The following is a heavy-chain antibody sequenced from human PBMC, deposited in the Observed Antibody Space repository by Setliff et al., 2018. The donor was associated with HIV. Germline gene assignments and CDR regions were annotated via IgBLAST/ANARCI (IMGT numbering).Heavy chain of an antibody. V-gene: IGHV1-46*01. CDR2: IDPNGGAT. CDR1: GYTFTSYF. J-gene: IGHJ3*02. CDR3: ARAGGGATDQAFDI. Sequence: ASVKVSCKAFGYTFTSYFLHWVRQAPGQGLEWLGIIDPNGGATNNAQKLQGRLTVTTDTSTGTLYMELSNLRSDDSAVYYCARAGGGATDQAFDIWGQGTMVTVSS. D-gene: IGHD2-2*01.